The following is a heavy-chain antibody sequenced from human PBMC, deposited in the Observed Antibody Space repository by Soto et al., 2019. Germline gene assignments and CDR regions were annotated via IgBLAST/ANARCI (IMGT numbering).Heavy chain of an antibody. V-gene: IGHV4-59*01. CDR1: GGSISSYY. CDR2: IYYSGST. D-gene: IGHD4-17*01. J-gene: IGHJ1*01. CDR3: ATAGGDYGDYGLFLQH. Sequence: PSETLSLTCTVSGGSISSYYWSWIRQPPGKGLEWIGYIYYSGSTNYNPSLKSRVTISVDTSKNQFSLKLSSVTAADTAVYYCATAGGDYGDYGLFLQHWGQGTLVTVSS.